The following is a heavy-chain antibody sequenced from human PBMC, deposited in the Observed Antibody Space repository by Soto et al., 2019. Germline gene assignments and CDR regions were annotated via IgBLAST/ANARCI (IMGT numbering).Heavy chain of an antibody. CDR1: GFTFSSYD. D-gene: IGHD3-10*01. Sequence: EVQLVESGGGLVQPGGSLRLSCAASGFTFSSYDMHWVRQATGKGLEWVSAIGTAGDTYYPGSVKGRFTISRENAKNSLYLQMNSLRAEDTAVYYCARIRGGTGTYVDWGQGTLVTVSS. CDR3: ARIRGGTGTYVD. J-gene: IGHJ4*02. V-gene: IGHV3-13*01. CDR2: IGTAGDT.